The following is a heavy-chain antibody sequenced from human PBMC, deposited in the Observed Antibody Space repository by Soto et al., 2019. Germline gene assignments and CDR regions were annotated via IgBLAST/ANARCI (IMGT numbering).Heavy chain of an antibody. D-gene: IGHD3-22*01. CDR2: INHSGST. Sequence: QVQLQQWGAGLLKPSETLSLTCAVYGGSFSGYYWSWIRQPPGKGLEWIGEINHSGSTNCNPSLKSRVTISVDTSKNQFSLKLSSVTAADTAVYYCARSSGYYGFDYWGQGTLVTVSS. J-gene: IGHJ4*02. CDR1: GGSFSGYY. CDR3: ARSSGYYGFDY. V-gene: IGHV4-34*01.